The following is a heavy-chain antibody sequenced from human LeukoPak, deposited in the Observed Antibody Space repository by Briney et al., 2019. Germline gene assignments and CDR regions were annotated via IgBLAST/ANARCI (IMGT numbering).Heavy chain of an antibody. CDR3: ARRYDGFDY. CDR2: ISYDGSNK. V-gene: IGHV3-30-3*01. D-gene: IGHD3-3*01. Sequence: GGSLRLSCAASGFTFSSYAMHWVRQAPGKGLVWVAIISYDGSNKYYADSVKGRFTISRDNSKNTLYLQINSLRAEDTAVYYCARRYDGFDYWGQGTLVTVSS. CDR1: GFTFSSYA. J-gene: IGHJ4*02.